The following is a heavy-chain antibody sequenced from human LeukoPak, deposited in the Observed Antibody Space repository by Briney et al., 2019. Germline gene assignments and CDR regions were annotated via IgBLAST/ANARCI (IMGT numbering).Heavy chain of an antibody. D-gene: IGHD3-3*01. CDR1: GGSISSGGYY. CDR2: IYHSGST. V-gene: IGHV4-30-2*01. Sequence: PSQTLSLTCTVSGGSISSGGYYWSWIRQPPGKGLEWIGYIYHSGSTYYNPSLKSRVTISVDRSKNQFSLKLSSVTAADTAVYYCARAGAFGVVRSNYYYYYMDVWGKGTTVTVSS. CDR3: ARAGAFGVVRSNYYYYYMDV. J-gene: IGHJ6*03.